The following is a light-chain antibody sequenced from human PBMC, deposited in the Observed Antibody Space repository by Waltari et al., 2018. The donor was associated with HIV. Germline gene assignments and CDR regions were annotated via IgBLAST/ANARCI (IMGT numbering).Light chain of an antibody. CDR2: GAS. CDR1: QSVSSSY. Sequence: EIVLTQSPGTLSLSPGERATLSCRASQSVSSSYLAWYQQKPGQAPRLLIYGASSRATGIPDRFSGGGSGTNFTITISRLEPDDFAVYYCQQYGSSPPITFGQGTRLEIK. V-gene: IGKV3-20*01. CDR3: QQYGSSPPIT. J-gene: IGKJ5*01.